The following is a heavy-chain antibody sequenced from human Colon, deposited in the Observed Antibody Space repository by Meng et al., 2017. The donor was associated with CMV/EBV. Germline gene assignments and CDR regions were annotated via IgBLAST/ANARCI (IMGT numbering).Heavy chain of an antibody. CDR2: INSDGSST. D-gene: IGHD2-2*01. Sequence: GGSLRLSCAASGFIFSSYWMHWVRQAPGKGLVWVSRINSDGSSTNYADSVKGRFTISRDNAKNTLYLQMNSLRAEDTAVYYCTRAVGYCSSTSCFDLGYWGQGTLVTVSS. CDR3: TRAVGYCSSTSCFDLGY. J-gene: IGHJ4*02. V-gene: IGHV3-74*01. CDR1: GFIFSSYW.